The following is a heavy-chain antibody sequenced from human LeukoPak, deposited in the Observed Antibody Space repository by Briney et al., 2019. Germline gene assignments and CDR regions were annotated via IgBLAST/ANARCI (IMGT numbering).Heavy chain of an antibody. CDR3: ARLPDVAVAGTVGFFDY. J-gene: IGHJ4*02. CDR1: GYSFTSYW. Sequence: GESLKISCKGSGYSFTSYWIGWVRQMPGKGLEWMGIIYPGDSDTRYSPSFQGQVTISADKSISTAYLQWSSLKASDTAMYYCARLPDVAVAGTVGFFDYWGQATLVTDSS. V-gene: IGHV5-51*01. CDR2: IYPGDSDT. D-gene: IGHD6-19*01.